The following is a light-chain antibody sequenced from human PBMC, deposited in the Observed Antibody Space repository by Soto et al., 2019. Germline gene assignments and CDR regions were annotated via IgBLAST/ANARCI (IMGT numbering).Light chain of an antibody. Sequence: EIVMTQSPATLSVSPGERATLSCRASQSVSSNLAWYQQKPGQAPRLLIYGAFSRATGIPDRFSGSGSGTDFTLTISRLEPEDFAVYYCQQYGSSRITFGQGTRLEI. V-gene: IGKV3-20*01. CDR3: QQYGSSRIT. CDR2: GAF. J-gene: IGKJ5*01. CDR1: QSVSSN.